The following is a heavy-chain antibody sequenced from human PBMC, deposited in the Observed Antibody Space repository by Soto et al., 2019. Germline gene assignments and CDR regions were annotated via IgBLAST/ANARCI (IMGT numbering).Heavy chain of an antibody. CDR3: ANNYGVQDYYYNGMDV. D-gene: IGHD2-8*01. J-gene: IGHJ6*02. CDR2: ITYSGGTT. Sequence: GGSLRLSCAASGFTFSNYGMSWVRQAPGKGLEWVSSITYSGGTTYYADSVKGRFTSSRDNSKNTLYLQMISLKAEDTAVYYCANNYGVQDYYYNGMDVWGQGTTVTVSS. CDR1: GFTFSNYG. V-gene: IGHV3-23*01.